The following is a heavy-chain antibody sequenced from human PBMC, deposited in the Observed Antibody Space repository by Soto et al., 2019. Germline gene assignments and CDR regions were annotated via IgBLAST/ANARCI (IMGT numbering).Heavy chain of an antibody. Sequence: SVKVSCKASGGTFSSYAISWVRQAPGQGLEWMGGIIPIFGTANYAQKFQGRVTITADESTSTAYMELSSLRSEDTAVYYCARDGYSYGNPDDAFDIWGQGTMVTVSS. CDR3: ARDGYSYGNPDDAFDI. CDR1: GGTFSSYA. D-gene: IGHD5-18*01. CDR2: IIPIFGTA. J-gene: IGHJ3*02. V-gene: IGHV1-69*13.